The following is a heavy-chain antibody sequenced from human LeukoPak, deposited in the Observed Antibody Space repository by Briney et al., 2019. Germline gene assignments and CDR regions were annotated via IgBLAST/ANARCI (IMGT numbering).Heavy chain of an antibody. J-gene: IGHJ6*03. Sequence: PGGSLRLSCAASEFTVSSNYMSWVRQAPGKGLEWVANIKEDGSENYSVDSVKGRFTISRDNAKNSLYLQMNSLRAEDTAVYFCARESSGRNRFPNYYYYMDVWGKGTTVTISS. V-gene: IGHV3-7*01. CDR3: ARESSGRNRFPNYYYYMDV. CDR2: IKEDGSEN. D-gene: IGHD6-19*01. CDR1: EFTVSSNY.